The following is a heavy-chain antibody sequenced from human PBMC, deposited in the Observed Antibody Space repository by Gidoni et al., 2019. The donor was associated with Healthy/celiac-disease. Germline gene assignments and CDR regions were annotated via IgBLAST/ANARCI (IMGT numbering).Heavy chain of an antibody. V-gene: IGHV4-34*01. CDR2: INHSGST. CDR3: ARGSGGIPADQPPYFYYGMDV. CDR1: GGSFSDYY. J-gene: IGHJ6*02. Sequence: QVQLQQWGAGLLKPSETLSLTCAVYGGSFSDYYWSWIRQSPGKGLEWIGEINHSGSTNYNPSLKSRVTISVDTSKNQFSLKLSSVTAADTAVYYCARGSGGIPADQPPYFYYGMDVWGQGTTVTVSS. D-gene: IGHD2-2*01.